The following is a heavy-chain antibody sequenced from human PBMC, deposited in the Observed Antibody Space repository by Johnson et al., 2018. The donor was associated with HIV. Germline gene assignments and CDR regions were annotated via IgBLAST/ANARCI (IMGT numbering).Heavy chain of an antibody. Sequence: VQLVESGGGVVQPGRSLRLSCTASGFTFSSYGMHWVRQAPGKGLEWVSLISWDGGRTYYADSVKGRFTISRDNRKNSLYLQMNSLRPEDTALYYCAKDPPGSWGQGTMVTVSS. CDR3: AKDPPGS. CDR1: GFTFSSYG. CDR2: ISWDGGRT. J-gene: IGHJ3*01. D-gene: IGHD1-26*01. V-gene: IGHV3-43D*03.